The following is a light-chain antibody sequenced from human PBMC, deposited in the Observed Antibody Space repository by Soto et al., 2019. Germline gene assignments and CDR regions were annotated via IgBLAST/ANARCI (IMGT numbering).Light chain of an antibody. CDR2: AAS. CDR1: QSINKY. V-gene: IGKV1-39*01. CDR3: QQSYRAPMYT. Sequence: DIQMTQSPSSLSASVGDRVTITCRASQSINKYLNWYQQKPGKAPKLLIYAASSLQSGVSSRFSGSGSGTDFTLTISSLQPEDIATYYCQQSYRAPMYTFGQGTKLQIK. J-gene: IGKJ2*01.